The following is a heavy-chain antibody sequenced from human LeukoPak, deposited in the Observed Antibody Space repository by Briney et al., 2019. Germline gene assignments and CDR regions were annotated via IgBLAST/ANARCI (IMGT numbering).Heavy chain of an antibody. CDR2: TNSDGSTT. V-gene: IGHV3-74*01. Sequence: GGSLRLSCAASGFTFSDHYMDWVRQAPGKGLVWVSHTNSDGSTTDYADSVRGRFTISRDNAKNTLYLQMNRLTVEDTAVYYCGRGMRDYYGLDYWGQGILVTVSS. CDR3: GRGMRDYYGLDY. J-gene: IGHJ4*02. D-gene: IGHD3-10*01. CDR1: GFTFSDHY.